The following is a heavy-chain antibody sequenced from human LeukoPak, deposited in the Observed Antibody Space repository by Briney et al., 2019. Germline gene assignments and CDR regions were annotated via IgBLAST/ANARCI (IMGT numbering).Heavy chain of an antibody. CDR2: IIPILGIA. V-gene: IGHV1-69*04. J-gene: IGHJ6*02. CDR3: ARERIQLWFNYYGMDV. Sequence: GASVTVSCKASGGTFSSYAISWVRQAPGQGLEWMGRIIPILGIANYAQKFQGRVTITADKYTSTAYMELSSLRSEDTAVYYCARERIQLWFNYYGMDVWGQGTTVTVSS. CDR1: GGTFSSYA. D-gene: IGHD5-18*01.